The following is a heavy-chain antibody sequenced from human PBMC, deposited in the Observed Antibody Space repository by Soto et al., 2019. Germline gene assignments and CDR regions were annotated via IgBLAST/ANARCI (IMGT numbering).Heavy chain of an antibody. J-gene: IGHJ5*02. CDR3: AREEKYSSGWYGGWFDP. D-gene: IGHD6-19*01. CDR1: GGSISSSNW. CDR2: IYHSGST. V-gene: IGHV4-4*02. Sequence: QVQLQESGPGLVKPSGTLSLTCAVSGGSISSSNWWSWVRQPPGKGLEWIGEIYHSGSTNYNPSLKSRVTISVDKSKNQFPLKLSSVTAADTAVYYCAREEKYSSGWYGGWFDPWGQGTLVTVSS.